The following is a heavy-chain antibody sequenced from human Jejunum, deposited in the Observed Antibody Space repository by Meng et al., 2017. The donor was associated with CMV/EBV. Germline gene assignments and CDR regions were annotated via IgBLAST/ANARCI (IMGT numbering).Heavy chain of an antibody. CDR2: ISSTNGDI. J-gene: IGHJ4*02. Sequence: LVVFAGALVKPGGSLRLSCAASGLPFNSYSMNWVRQAPGKGLEWVSSISSTNGDIYYADSVKGRFTISRDNAKNSLYLQMNNLRVEDTAVYYCASHKDGYNPFDYWGQGTLVTVSS. CDR1: GLPFNSYS. CDR3: ASHKDGYNPFDY. V-gene: IGHV3-21*01. D-gene: IGHD5-24*01.